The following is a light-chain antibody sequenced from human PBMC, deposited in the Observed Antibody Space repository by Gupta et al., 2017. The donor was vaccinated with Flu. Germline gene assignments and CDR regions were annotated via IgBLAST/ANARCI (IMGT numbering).Light chain of an antibody. J-gene: IGLJ1*01. CDR1: RSEIGGYNY. CDR3: TSDGDSRV. CDR2: EGT. Sequence: GQSVAISCTGTRSEIGGYNYFSRDQQDPDNHLKLIIDEGTTRPAGVPDRFSGSTSGNTAPLTVAGRGGEDEDDYYYTSDGDSRVFGTGTKVTVL. V-gene: IGLV2-8*01.